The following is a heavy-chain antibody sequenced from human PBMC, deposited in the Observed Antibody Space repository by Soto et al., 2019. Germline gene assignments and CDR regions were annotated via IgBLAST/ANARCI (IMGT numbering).Heavy chain of an antibody. J-gene: IGHJ6*03. CDR1: GFTFDDYA. CDR2: ISWNSGSI. V-gene: IGHV3-9*01. Sequence: GGSLRLSCAASGFTFDDYAMHWVRQAPGKGLEWVSGISWNSGSIGYADSVKGRFTISRDNAKNSLYLQMNSLRAEDTALYYCAKDTHSSSWYMDVWGKGTTVTVSS. D-gene: IGHD6-6*01. CDR3: AKDTHSSSWYMDV.